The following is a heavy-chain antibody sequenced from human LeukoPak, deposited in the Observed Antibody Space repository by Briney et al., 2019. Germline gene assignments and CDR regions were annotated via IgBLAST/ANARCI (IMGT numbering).Heavy chain of an antibody. CDR2: INAGNGNT. J-gene: IGHJ5*02. CDR1: GYTFTSYA. D-gene: IGHD2-2*01. V-gene: IGHV1-3*01. CDR3: ARALGYCSSTSCRTKYNWFDP. Sequence: ASVKVSCKASGYTFTSYAMHWVRQAPGLRLEWMGWINAGNGNTKYSQKFQGRVTITRDTSASTAYMELSSLRSEDTAVYYCARALGYCSSTSCRTKYNWFDPWGQGTLVTVSS.